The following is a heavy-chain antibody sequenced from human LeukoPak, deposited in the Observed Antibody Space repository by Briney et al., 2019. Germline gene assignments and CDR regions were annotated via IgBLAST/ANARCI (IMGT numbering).Heavy chain of an antibody. D-gene: IGHD7-27*01. V-gene: IGHV4-59*01. CDR1: GGSISSYY. J-gene: IGHJ4*02. CDR3: ARAPNWGSQGYFDY. Sequence: PSETLSLTCTVSGGSISSYYWSWIRQPPGKGLEWIGYIYYSGSTNYNPSLKSRVTISVDTSKNQFSLKLSSVTAADTAVYYCARAPNWGSQGYFDYWGQGTLVTVSS. CDR2: IYYSGST.